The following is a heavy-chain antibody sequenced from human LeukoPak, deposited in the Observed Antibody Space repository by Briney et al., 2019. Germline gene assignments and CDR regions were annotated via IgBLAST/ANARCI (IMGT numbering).Heavy chain of an antibody. CDR3: ARASLGSGWPTVYFQH. V-gene: IGHV1-69*05. D-gene: IGHD6-19*01. CDR2: IIPIFGTA. Sequence: GASVKVSCKASGGTSSSYAISWVRQAPGQGLEWMGRIIPIFGTASYAQKFQGRVTNTTEESTSTAYMELSSLKSEDTAVYYCARASLGSGWPTVYFQHWGQGTLVTVSS. J-gene: IGHJ1*01. CDR1: GGTSSSYA.